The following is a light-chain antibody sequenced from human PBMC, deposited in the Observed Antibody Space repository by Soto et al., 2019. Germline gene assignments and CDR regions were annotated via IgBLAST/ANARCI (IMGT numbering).Light chain of an antibody. J-gene: IGKJ4*01. CDR1: QSISSY. CDR3: QQSYSTPLT. Sequence: DIQMTQSPSSLSASVGDRVTITCRASQSISSYLNWYQQKPGKAPKLLIYAASSLQSGVPSRLSGSGSGTDFTLTISSLQPEDFATYYCQQSYSTPLTFGGGTKVELK. CDR2: AAS. V-gene: IGKV1-39*01.